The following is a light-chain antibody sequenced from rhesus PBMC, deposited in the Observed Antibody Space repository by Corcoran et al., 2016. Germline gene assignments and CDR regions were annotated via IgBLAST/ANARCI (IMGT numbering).Light chain of an antibody. CDR3: YQHTSGYA. Sequence: QVILTQSPATLSLSPGERATLSCRASQSVSSYLAWYQQKPGQVPRLLICGASSRATGLPDRFSGSGSGTDFTLTSSSLEPGDVGVYHCYQHTSGYAFGPGTKLDIK. CDR1: QSVSSY. V-gene: IGKV3-10*01. CDR2: GAS. J-gene: IGKJ3*01.